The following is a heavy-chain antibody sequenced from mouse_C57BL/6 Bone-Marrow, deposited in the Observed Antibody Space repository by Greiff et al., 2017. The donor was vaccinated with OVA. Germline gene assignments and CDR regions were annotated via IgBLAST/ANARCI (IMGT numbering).Heavy chain of an antibody. D-gene: IGHD2-4*01. CDR2: IDPSDSYT. J-gene: IGHJ2*01. Sequence: QVQLQQPGAELVKPGASVKLSCKASGYTFTSYWMQWVKQRPGQGLEWIGEIDPSDSYTNYNQKFKGKATLTVDTSSSTAYMQLSSLTSEDSAVYYCARSSYDYDGYYFDYWGQGTTLTVSS. V-gene: IGHV1-50*01. CDR1: GYTFTSYW. CDR3: ARSSYDYDGYYFDY.